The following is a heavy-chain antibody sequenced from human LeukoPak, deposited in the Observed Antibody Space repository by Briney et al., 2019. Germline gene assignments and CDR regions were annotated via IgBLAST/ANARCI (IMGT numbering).Heavy chain of an antibody. J-gene: IGHJ3*02. CDR1: GYSFTSYW. D-gene: IGHD3-10*01. Sequence: GESLKISCQGSGYSFTSYWIGWVRQMPGKGLEWMGIIYPGDSDTRYSPSFQGQVTISADKSISTAYLQWSSLKASDTAMYYCARRYYYGSGSGKNAFDIWGQGTMVTVSS. V-gene: IGHV5-51*01. CDR2: IYPGDSDT. CDR3: ARRYYYGSGSGKNAFDI.